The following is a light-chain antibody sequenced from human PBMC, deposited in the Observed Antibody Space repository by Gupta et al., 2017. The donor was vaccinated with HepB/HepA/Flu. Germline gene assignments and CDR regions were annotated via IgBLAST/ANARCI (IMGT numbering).Light chain of an antibody. J-gene: IGLJ3*02. CDR1: SSNIGRNS. Sequence: QSVVTQPPSASVTPGQRVPISCSGSSSNIGRNSVNWYQKFPGTAPKLLIYSHTQRPSGVPDRFSGSKSGTSASLAISGLQSEDEADYYCAAWDDSLSALVFGGGTTLTVL. V-gene: IGLV1-44*01. CDR3: AAWDDSLSALV. CDR2: SHT.